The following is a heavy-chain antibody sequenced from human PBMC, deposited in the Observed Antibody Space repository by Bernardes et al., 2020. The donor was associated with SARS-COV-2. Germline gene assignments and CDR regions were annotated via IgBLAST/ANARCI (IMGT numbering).Heavy chain of an antibody. CDR3: TRGVGATTSRFDY. V-gene: IGHV3-74*01. D-gene: IGHD1-26*01. CDR2: INSDGSRI. Sequence: GSLKLSCAASGFTFSTYWMYWVRQTPGAGLVWVSRINSDGSRINYADSVKGRFTISRDNAKNTLYLQMNSLRAEDTAVYYCTRGVGATTSRFDYWGQGTLVTVSS. J-gene: IGHJ4*02. CDR1: GFTFSTYW.